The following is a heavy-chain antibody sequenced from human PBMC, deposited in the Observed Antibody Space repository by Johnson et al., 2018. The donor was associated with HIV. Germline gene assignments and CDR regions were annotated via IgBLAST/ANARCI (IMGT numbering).Heavy chain of an antibody. J-gene: IGHJ3*02. V-gene: IGHV3-30*02. CDR1: GFTFSSYA. CDR2: IRYDGSDK. D-gene: IGHD2/OR15-2a*01. Sequence: QVHLVESGGGVVQPGRPLRLSCAASGFTFSSYAMHWVRQAPGKGLEWVSFIRYDGSDKHYADSVKGRFTISRDNSKNTVYLETNSLRPEDTAVYYCAKAIGDAFDIWGQGTMVTVSS. CDR3: AKAIGDAFDI.